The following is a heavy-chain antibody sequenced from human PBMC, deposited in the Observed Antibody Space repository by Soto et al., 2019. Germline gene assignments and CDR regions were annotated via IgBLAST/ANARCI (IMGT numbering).Heavy chain of an antibody. CDR3: ARDTPAAY. CDR1: GGSFSVYY. D-gene: IGHD2-2*02. J-gene: IGHJ4*02. V-gene: IGHV4-34*01. Sequence: SETLSLTCAVYGGSFSVYYWNWIRQPPGRGLEWIGEINHSGSTNYNPSLKSRVTISVDTSKNQFSLNLSSVTAADTAVYYCARDTPAAYWGQGTLVTVSS. CDR2: INHSGST.